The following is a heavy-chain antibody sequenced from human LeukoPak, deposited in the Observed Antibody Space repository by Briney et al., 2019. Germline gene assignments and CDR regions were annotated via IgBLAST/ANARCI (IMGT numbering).Heavy chain of an antibody. D-gene: IGHD5-18*01. CDR3: ARRSGYSYEGPINWFDP. CDR2: IYYSGST. CDR1: GGSISSSSYY. J-gene: IGHJ5*02. Sequence: SETLSLTCTVSGGSISSSSYYWGWIRQPPGKGLEWIGSIYYSGSTYSNPYLKSRVTISADKSKNQFSLKLSSVTAADTAVYYCARRSGYSYEGPINWFDPWGQGTLVTVSS. V-gene: IGHV4-39*01.